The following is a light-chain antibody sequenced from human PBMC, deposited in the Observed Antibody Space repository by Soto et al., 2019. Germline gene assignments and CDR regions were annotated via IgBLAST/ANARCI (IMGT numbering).Light chain of an antibody. CDR1: QSISSW. Sequence: DVQMTQSPSTLSASVGDRVTITCRASQSISSWLAWYQQKPGKAPKLLISKASSLESGVPSRFSGSGSGTEFTLTISSLHPDYITPYYWQQNHCHGTFVLGTKLGI. CDR2: KAS. V-gene: IGKV1-5*03. J-gene: IGKJ1*01. CDR3: QQNHCHGT.